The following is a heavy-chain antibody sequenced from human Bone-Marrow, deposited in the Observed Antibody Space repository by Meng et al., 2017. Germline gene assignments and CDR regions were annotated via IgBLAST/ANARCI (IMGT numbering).Heavy chain of an antibody. D-gene: IGHD3-9*01. CDR2: ISSSGSTI. CDR3: ARDLGYDILTGYYTGRGNYYYYGMDV. CDR1: GFTFSTYG. V-gene: IGHV3-48*04. J-gene: IGHJ6*02. Sequence: GESLKISCAASGFTFSTYGMHWVRQAPGKGLEWVSYISSSGSTIYYADSVKGRFTISRDNAKNSLYLQMNSLRAEDTAVYYCARDLGYDILTGYYTGRGNYYYYGMDVWGQGTTVTVSS.